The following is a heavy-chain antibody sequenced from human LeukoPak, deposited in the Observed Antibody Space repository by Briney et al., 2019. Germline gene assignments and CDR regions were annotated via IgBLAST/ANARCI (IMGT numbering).Heavy chain of an antibody. V-gene: IGHV4-39*01. CDR3: TRRGSGNGGTYAGMDV. CDR1: GGSISSDVHY. D-gene: IGHD1-26*01. J-gene: IGHJ6*02. CDR2: LLYNGNT. Sequence: SETLSLTCTVAGGSISSDVHYWDWIRQAPGKGLEWIGSLLYNGNTWYNPSLESRVTISVDTSENQFSLRLTSVNAADTALYYCTRRGSGNGGTYAGMDVWGPGTSVTVSS.